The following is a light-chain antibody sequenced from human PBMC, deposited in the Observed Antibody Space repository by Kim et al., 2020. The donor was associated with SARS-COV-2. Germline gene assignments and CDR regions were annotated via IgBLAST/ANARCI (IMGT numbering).Light chain of an antibody. CDR1: KLGDKY. CDR3: QAWDSSTAV. V-gene: IGLV3-1*01. Sequence: SYELTQPPSVSVSPGQTASITCSGSKLGDKYVYWYQKKPGQSPVLVIYQHTKRPSGISQRFSGSSSGNTATLTISRAQTMDEADYYCQAWDSSTAVFGGGTQLTVL. J-gene: IGLJ3*02. CDR2: QHT.